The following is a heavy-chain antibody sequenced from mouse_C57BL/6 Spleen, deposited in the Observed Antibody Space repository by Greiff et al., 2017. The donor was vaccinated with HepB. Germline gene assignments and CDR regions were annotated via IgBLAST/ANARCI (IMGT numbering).Heavy chain of an antibody. CDR3: AMGYDYDDGAWFAY. D-gene: IGHD2-4*01. V-gene: IGHV5-17*01. J-gene: IGHJ3*01. Sequence: EVQLVESGGGLVKPGGSLKLSCAASGFTFSDYGMHWVRQAPEKGLEWVAYISSGSSNINYADTVKGRFTISRDNAKNTLFLQMTSLRSEDTAMYYCAMGYDYDDGAWFAYWGQGTLVTVSA. CDR2: ISSGSSNI. CDR1: GFTFSDYG.